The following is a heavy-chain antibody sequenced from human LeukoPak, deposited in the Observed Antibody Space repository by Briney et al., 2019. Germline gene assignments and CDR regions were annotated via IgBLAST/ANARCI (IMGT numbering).Heavy chain of an antibody. CDR3: ATLSPGDADY. CDR2: ISAYNGNT. D-gene: IGHD2-21*02. V-gene: IGHV1-18*01. J-gene: IGHJ4*02. CDR1: GDTFINYG. Sequence: EASVKVSCKASGDTFINYGISWVRQAPGQGLEWMGWISAYNGNTNTAQKFQGRVTMTTDTSTSAAYMELRSLKSDDTAVYYCATLSPGDADYWGQGTLVTVSS.